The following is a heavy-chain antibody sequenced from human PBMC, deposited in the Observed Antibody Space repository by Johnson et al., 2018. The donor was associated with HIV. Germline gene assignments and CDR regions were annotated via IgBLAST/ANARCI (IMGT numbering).Heavy chain of an antibody. D-gene: IGHD6-13*01. CDR1: GFTFDNYW. CDR3: ARDGIYSSPLDAFDI. CDR2: IKEDGSEA. Sequence: MLLVESGGGLVQPGGSLRLSCTASGFTFDNYWMSWVRQAPGKGLQWLATIKEDGSEAYYGDSLKGRFTISRDTAQRSLYLQMDNRRAEDPAVYYCARDGIYSSPLDAFDIWGQGTMVTVSS. V-gene: IGHV3-7*05. J-gene: IGHJ3*02.